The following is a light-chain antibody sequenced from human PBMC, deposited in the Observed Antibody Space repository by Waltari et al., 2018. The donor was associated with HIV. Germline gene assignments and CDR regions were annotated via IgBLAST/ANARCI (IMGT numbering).Light chain of an antibody. V-gene: IGKV3-15*01. CDR1: QSVSST. CDR3: QQYNNWPPGT. CDR2: DAS. J-gene: IGKJ2*01. Sequence: EIVMTQSPATLSVSPGERATLSCRASQSVSSTLAWYQQKPGQAPRLLINDASTRATGIPARFSGSGSGTYFTLTISSLQSEDFAVYYCQQYNNWPPGTFGQGAKLEIK.